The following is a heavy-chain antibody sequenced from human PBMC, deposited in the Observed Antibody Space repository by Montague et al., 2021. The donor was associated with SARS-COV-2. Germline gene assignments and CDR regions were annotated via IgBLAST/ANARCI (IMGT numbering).Heavy chain of an antibody. CDR3: ARHDICSHWFDP. Sequence: SETLSLTCTVSGGSVSSYRDSWGWIRQPPGRGLEWIGTFSYSRCTYSNPSLNNPVSISRDTSRNHLTLKLTSVTTADTAVYYCARHDICSHWFDPWGQGTLVTVSS. CDR2: FSYSRCT. V-gene: IGHV4-39*01. CDR1: GGSVSSYRDS. D-gene: IGHD3-9*01. J-gene: IGHJ5*02.